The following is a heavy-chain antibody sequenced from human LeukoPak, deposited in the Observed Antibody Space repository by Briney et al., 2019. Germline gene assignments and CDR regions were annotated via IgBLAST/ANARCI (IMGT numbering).Heavy chain of an antibody. D-gene: IGHD3-9*01. Sequence: PGGSLRLSCAASGFTFSSYWMHWVRQAPGKGLVWVSRINSDGSSTSYADSVKGRFTISRDNSKNTLYLQMNSLRAEDTAVYYCARQDDILTGYIAGWGQGTLVTVSP. J-gene: IGHJ4*02. CDR1: GFTFSSYW. CDR3: ARQDDILTGYIAG. V-gene: IGHV3-74*01. CDR2: INSDGSST.